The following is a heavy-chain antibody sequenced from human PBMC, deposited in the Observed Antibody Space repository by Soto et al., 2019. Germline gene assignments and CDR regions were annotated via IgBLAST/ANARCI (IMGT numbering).Heavy chain of an antibody. CDR1: GYSFTSYD. CDR2: MNPNSGNT. J-gene: IGHJ2*01. V-gene: IGHV1-8*01. CDR3: ARDKAGCFDR. Sequence: QVQLVQSGAEVKKPGASVKVSCKASGYSFTSYDINWVRQATGQGLEWRGWMNPNSGNTGYAQKFQGRVTMTRNTSRSTAYRELTSLRSEDAAVDYCARDKAGCFDRWGRGTLVTVSS.